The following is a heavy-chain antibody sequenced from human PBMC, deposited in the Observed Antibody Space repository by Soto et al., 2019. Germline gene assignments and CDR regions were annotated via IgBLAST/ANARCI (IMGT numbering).Heavy chain of an antibody. CDR2: ISGSGGST. J-gene: IGHJ6*02. CDR1: GFTFSSYA. D-gene: IGHD3-10*01. V-gene: IGHV3-23*01. CDR3: AKSDVLLWFGELLIRGYYYYYGMDV. Sequence: GGSLRLSCAASGFTFSSYAMSWVRQAPGKGLEWVSAISGSGGSTYYADSVKGRFTISRDNSKNTLYLQMNSLRAEDTAVYYCAKSDVLLWFGELLIRGYYYYYGMDVWGQGTTVTVSS.